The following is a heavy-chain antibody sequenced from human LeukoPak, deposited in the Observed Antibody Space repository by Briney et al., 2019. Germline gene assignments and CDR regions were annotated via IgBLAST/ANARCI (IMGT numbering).Heavy chain of an antibody. J-gene: IGHJ3*02. CDR3: ARDQGGSYSGGDYDAFDI. Sequence: PGGSLRLSCAASGFIFKNFWMTWVRQAPGKGLEWVANIKRDGSDRYYVDPVKGRFTISRDNAKNSLFLQMNSLRAEDTAVYYCARDQGGSYSGGDYDAFDIWGQGTMVTVSS. V-gene: IGHV3-7*01. CDR1: GFIFKNFW. CDR2: IKRDGSDR. D-gene: IGHD6-19*01.